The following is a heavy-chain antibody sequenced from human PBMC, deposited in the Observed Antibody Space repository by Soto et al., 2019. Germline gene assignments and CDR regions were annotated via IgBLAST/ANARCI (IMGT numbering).Heavy chain of an antibody. D-gene: IGHD4-4*01. CDR2: INGYNANT. CDR3: ARGDSPVNFDN. V-gene: IGHV1-18*01. J-gene: IGHJ4*02. CDR1: GYTFSNYG. Sequence: QVHLVQSGLEVKKPGASVKVSCKTSGYTFSNYGIAWVRQAPGQGLEWMGWINGYNANTNYAQKFQGRDTMTIDAYATTAYLELRSLRSDATAVFYCARGDSPVNFDNWGQGTLVTVST.